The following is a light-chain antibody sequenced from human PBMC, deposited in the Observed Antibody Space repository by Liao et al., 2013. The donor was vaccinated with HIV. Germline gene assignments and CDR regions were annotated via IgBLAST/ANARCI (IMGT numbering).Light chain of an antibody. CDR2: ENR. CDR3: QAWDSSADVV. V-gene: IGLV3-1*01. Sequence: YDLTQPPSMSVSPGQTASITCSGDTLGDKYASWYQQRPGQSPVLVIYENRRRPSGIPERFSGSNSGNTATLTISEIQPMDEAEYFCQAWDSSADVVFGGGTKLTVL. J-gene: IGLJ2*01. CDR1: TLGDKY.